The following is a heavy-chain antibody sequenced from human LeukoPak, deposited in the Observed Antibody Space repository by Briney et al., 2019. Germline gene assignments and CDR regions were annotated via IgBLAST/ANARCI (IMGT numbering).Heavy chain of an antibody. J-gene: IGHJ4*02. D-gene: IGHD6-13*01. CDR1: GFTFNTYW. CDR2: INSDGSST. CDR3: ARGLGIATIDY. V-gene: IGHV3-74*01. Sequence: GGSLRLSCAASGFTFNTYWMHWVRQAPGKGLVWVSRINSDGSSTAYADSVKGRFTISRDNAKNTLYLQMNSLRADDAAVYHCARGLGIATIDYWGQGTLVTVSS.